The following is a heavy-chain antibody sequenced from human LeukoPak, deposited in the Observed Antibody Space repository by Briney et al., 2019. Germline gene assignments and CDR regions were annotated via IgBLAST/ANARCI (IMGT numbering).Heavy chain of an antibody. CDR2: ISAYNGNT. V-gene: IGHV1-18*01. Sequence: ASVKVSCKASGYTFTSYGISWVRQAPGQGLEWMGWISAYNGNTNYAQKFQGRVTITADESTSTAYMELSSLRSEDTAVYYCARVPHPDNWFDPWGQGTLVTVSS. CDR1: GYTFTSYG. CDR3: ARVPHPDNWFDP. J-gene: IGHJ5*02.